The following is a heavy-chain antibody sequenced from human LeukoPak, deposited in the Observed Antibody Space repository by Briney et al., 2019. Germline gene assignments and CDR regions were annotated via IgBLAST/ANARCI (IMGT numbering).Heavy chain of an antibody. J-gene: IGHJ4*02. D-gene: IGHD2-21*01. CDR1: GFTFSSYE. V-gene: IGHV3-48*03. CDR3: AREKTACGGDCYDS. CDR2: ISSSGTPI. Sequence: GGSLRLSCAASGFTFSSYEMNWVRQAPGKGLEWVSYISSSGTPIHYADSVKGRFTISRDNAKNSLFLQMNSLRAEDTAVYNCAREKTACGGDCYDSWGQGTLVTVSS.